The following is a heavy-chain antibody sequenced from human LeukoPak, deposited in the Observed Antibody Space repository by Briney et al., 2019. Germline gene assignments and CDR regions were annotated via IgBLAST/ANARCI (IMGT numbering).Heavy chain of an antibody. D-gene: IGHD6-6*01. Sequence: PSETLSLTCSVSGGSITRDYWSWIRQPPGKGLEWIGYIYDGGNTNYNPSLKSRATISRDTSKNQFSPRLTSVTAADTAVYYCARDRGMSSSYFDCWGQGTLVTVSS. CDR3: ARDRGMSSSYFDC. V-gene: IGHV4-59*01. CDR2: IYDGGNT. J-gene: IGHJ4*02. CDR1: GGSITRDY.